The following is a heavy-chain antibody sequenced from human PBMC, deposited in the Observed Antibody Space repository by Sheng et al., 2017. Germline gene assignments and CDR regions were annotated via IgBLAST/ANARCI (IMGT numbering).Heavy chain of an antibody. J-gene: IGHJ6*03. CDR2: IIPIFGTA. Sequence: QVQLVQSGAEVKKPGSSVKVSCKASGGTFSSYAISWVRQAPGQGLEWMGGIIPIFGTANYAQKFQGRVTITADESTSTAYMELSSLRSEDTAVYYCAREKTIDFWSGHTYMDVWGQGTTVTVSS. D-gene: IGHD3-3*01. CDR1: GGTFSSYA. V-gene: IGHV1-69*13. CDR3: AREKTIDFWSGHTYMDV.